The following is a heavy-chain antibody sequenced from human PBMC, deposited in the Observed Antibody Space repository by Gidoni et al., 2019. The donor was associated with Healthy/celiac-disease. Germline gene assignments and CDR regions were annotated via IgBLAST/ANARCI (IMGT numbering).Heavy chain of an antibody. D-gene: IGHD3-22*01. CDR3: ARRDLEFSSGLPNYNWFDP. V-gene: IGHV1-8*01. CDR2: MNPNSGDT. J-gene: IGHJ5*02. Sequence: QVQLVQSGAEVQKPGASVKVSCKVSGYTFTSSDIYWVRQAIGQGLEWMGWMNPNSGDTGYAQKFQGRVTMTRNTSISTAYMELSSLRSEDTAVYYCARRDLEFSSGLPNYNWFDPWGQGTLVTVSS. CDR1: GYTFTSSD.